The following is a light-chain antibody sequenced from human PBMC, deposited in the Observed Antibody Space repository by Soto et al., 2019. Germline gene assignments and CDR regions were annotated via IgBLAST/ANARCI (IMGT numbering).Light chain of an antibody. V-gene: IGKV3-11*01. CDR2: DAS. Sequence: EIVLTQSPATLSLSPRERATLSCRASQSVTSYLAWYQQKPGQAPRLLIYDASNRATGIPARFSGSGSGTDFTLTISSLQPEDFAVYYCQQYKNWPSFGGGSKVDVK. J-gene: IGKJ4*01. CDR3: QQYKNWPS. CDR1: QSVTSY.